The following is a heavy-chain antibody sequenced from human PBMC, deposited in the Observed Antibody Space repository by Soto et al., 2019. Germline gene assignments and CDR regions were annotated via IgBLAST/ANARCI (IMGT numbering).Heavy chain of an antibody. D-gene: IGHD6-19*01. Sequence: QVQLVQSGAEVKKPGASVKVSCKASGYTFTSYYMHWVRQAPGQGLEWMGIINPSGGSTSYAQKCQGRVTMTRDTSTSTVYMELSSLRSEDTAVYYCAREAAVAGFEPGASDYWGQGTLVTVSS. CDR2: INPSGGST. CDR1: GYTFTSYY. V-gene: IGHV1-46*01. CDR3: AREAAVAGFEPGASDY. J-gene: IGHJ4*02.